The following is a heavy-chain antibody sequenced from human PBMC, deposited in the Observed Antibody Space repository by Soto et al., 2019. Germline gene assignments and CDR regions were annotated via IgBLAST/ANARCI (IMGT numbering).Heavy chain of an antibody. CDR2: ISAYNGNT. Sequence: QVQLVQSGAEVKKPGASVKVSCKAPGYTFTSYAISWVRQAPGQGLEWTGWISAYNGNTDHAKKRQGRASVTSDTSTTLPNMRLKSVGSAVYSVYTCSRAGPAAGYWGQGTLVTVSS. J-gene: IGHJ4*02. CDR1: GYTFTSYA. D-gene: IGHD3-10*01. V-gene: IGHV1-18*01. CDR3: SRAGPAAGY.